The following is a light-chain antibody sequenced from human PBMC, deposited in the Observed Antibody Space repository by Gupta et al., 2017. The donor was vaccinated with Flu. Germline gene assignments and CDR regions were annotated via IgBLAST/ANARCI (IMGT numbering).Light chain of an antibody. Sequence: SALTQPASVSGSPGQSINISCTGTSSDVGAYKYVSWYQQHPGKAPKLMIYDVSNRPSGVSNRFSGSKSGNSASLTISGLQVEDEADYYCCSHTTSNTGVFGGGTKLTVL. J-gene: IGLJ3*02. CDR2: DVS. CDR3: CSHTTSNTGV. CDR1: SSDVGAYKY. V-gene: IGLV2-14*01.